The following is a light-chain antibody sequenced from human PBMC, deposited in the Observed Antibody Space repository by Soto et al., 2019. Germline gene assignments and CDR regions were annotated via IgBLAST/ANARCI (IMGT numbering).Light chain of an antibody. CDR2: STD. CDR1: SSNIADNT. Sequence: QSVLTQPASASGTPGQRVTISCSGSSSNIADNTVNWYQQLPGTAPKLLVFSTDHRPSGVPDRFSGSKSGTSASLAISGLQSEDEADYYCAAWDDSLNGHVFGTGTKVTVL. CDR3: AAWDDSLNGHV. V-gene: IGLV1-44*01. J-gene: IGLJ1*01.